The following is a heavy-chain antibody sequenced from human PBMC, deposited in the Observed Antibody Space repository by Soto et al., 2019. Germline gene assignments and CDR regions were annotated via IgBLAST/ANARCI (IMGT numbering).Heavy chain of an antibody. Sequence: SETLSLTCTVSGASITFGGYSWSWIRQTPGKGLEWIGYINHLETTFYNPSFESRLTLSIDRAKNQFSLKLHSMSAADRAIYFGATGGGSDSFDYWGQGILVTVSS. J-gene: IGHJ4*02. CDR1: GASITFGGYS. V-gene: IGHV4-30-2*01. CDR2: INHLETT. CDR3: ATGGGSDSFDY.